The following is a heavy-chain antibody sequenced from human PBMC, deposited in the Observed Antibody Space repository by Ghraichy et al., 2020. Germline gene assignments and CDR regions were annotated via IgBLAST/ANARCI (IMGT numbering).Heavy chain of an antibody. CDR1: GYTFTSYG. J-gene: IGHJ6*02. CDR3: ARDRYSGYEDYYYGMDV. Sequence: SVKVSCKASGYTFTSYGISWVRQAPGQGLEWMGWISAYNGNTNYAQKLQGRVTMTTDTSTSTAYMELRSLRSDDTAVYYCARDRYSGYEDYYYGMDVWGQGTTVTVSS. CDR2: ISAYNGNT. D-gene: IGHD5-12*01. V-gene: IGHV1-18*01.